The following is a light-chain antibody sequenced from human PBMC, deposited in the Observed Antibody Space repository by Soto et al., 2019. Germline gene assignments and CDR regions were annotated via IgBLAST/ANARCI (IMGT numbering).Light chain of an antibody. CDR2: EVN. J-gene: IGLJ1*01. CDR1: NSDIGDWNY. CDR3: SSFSSGTTLFV. Sequence: QSVLTQPASVSGSPGQSITISCTGANSDIGDWNYVSWYQQYPGKAPKVIIYEVNYRPSGVSYRFSGSKSGNTASLTISGLQAEDEADYYGSSFSSGTTLFVFGGGTKVTVL. V-gene: IGLV2-14*01.